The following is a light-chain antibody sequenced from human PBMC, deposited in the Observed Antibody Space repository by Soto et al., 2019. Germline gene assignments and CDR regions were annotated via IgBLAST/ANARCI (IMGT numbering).Light chain of an antibody. Sequence: DIQMTQSPSTLSASVRDRVTITCRASQSISSWLAWYQQKPGKAPKLLIYKASGLQSGVPSRFSGSGSGTEFTLTISSLQPDDFATYYCQHFNGYPLTFGGGTKVEIK. CDR1: QSISSW. CDR2: KAS. J-gene: IGKJ4*01. V-gene: IGKV1-5*03. CDR3: QHFNGYPLT.